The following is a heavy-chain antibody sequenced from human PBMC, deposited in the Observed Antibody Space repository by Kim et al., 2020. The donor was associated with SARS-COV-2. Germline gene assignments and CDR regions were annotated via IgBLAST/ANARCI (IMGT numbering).Heavy chain of an antibody. CDR3: AREPGSSWNYGMDV. V-gene: IGHV4-39*07. CDR1: GGSISSSSYY. CDR2: IYYSGST. D-gene: IGHD6-13*01. Sequence: SETLSLTCTVSGGSISSSSYYWGWIRQPPGKGLEWIGSIYYSGSTYYNPSLKSRVTISVDTSKNQFSLKLSSVTAADTAVNYYAREPGSSWNYGMDVWGQGTTVTVSS. J-gene: IGHJ6*02.